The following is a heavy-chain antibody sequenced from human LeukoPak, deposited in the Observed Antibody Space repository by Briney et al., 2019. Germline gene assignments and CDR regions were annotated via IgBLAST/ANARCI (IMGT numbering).Heavy chain of an antibody. V-gene: IGHV1-18*01. D-gene: IGHD3-10*02. CDR3: ARDVWGVVALNWFDP. CDR1: GYTFTSYG. CDR2: ISAYNGNT. Sequence: ASVKVSCKASGYTFTSYGISWVRQAPGQGLEWMGWISAYNGNTNYARKLQGRVTMTTDTSTSTAYMELRSLRSDDTAVYYCARDVWGVVALNWFDPWGQGTLVTVSS. J-gene: IGHJ5*02.